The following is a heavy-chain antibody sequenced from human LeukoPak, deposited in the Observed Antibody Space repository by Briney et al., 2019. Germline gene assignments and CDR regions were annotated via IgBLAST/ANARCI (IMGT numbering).Heavy chain of an antibody. J-gene: IGHJ2*01. CDR2: IYTSGST. CDR3: ARVKVVPAAMEMYWYFDL. Sequence: SETLSLTCTVSGGSISSYYWSWIRQPAGKGLEWIGRIYTSGSTNYNPSLKSRVTMSVDTSKNQFSLKLSSVTAADTAVYYCARVKVVPAAMEMYWYFDLWGRGTLVTVSS. D-gene: IGHD2-2*01. V-gene: IGHV4-4*07. CDR1: GGSISSYY.